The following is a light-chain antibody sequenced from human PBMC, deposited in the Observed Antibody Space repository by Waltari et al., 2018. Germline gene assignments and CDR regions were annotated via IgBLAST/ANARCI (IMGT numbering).Light chain of an antibody. CDR1: RSDVGGYNY. CDR2: DVS. J-gene: IGLJ1*01. V-gene: IGLV2-11*01. Sequence: QSALTQPRSVSGSPGPSFTIPCAGTRSDVGGYNYVSWYQQHPGKAPKLMIYDVSKRPSGVPDRFSGSKSGNTASLTISGLKAEDEADYYCCSYAGSYTYVFGTGTKVTVL. CDR3: CSYAGSYTYV.